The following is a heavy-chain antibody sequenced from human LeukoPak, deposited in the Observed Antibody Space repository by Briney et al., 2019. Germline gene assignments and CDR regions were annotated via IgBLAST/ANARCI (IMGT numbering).Heavy chain of an antibody. V-gene: IGHV1-18*01. Sequence: ASVKVSCKASGYTLTSYGISWVRQAPGQGLEWMGWISAYNGNTNYAQRLQGRVTMTTDTSTSTAYMELRSLRSDDTAVYYCARDWDYDIFDYWGQGTLVTVSS. CDR1: GYTLTSYG. D-gene: IGHD3-9*01. J-gene: IGHJ4*02. CDR3: ARDWDYDIFDY. CDR2: ISAYNGNT.